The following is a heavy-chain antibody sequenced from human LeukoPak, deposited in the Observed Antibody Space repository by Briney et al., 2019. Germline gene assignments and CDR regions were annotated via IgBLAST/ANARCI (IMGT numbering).Heavy chain of an antibody. D-gene: IGHD3-16*01. CDR2: IYHSGST. CDR3: ARAFEVRLWGAGPPLRDDAFDI. V-gene: IGHV4-59*01. CDR1: GDSIGSYF. J-gene: IGHJ3*02. Sequence: PSETLSLTCTVSGDSIGSYFWSWIRQSPGKGLEWIGHIYHSGSTNYNPSLKSRVTISIDTSKNQFSLKLTSVTSADTAVYYCARAFEVRLWGAGPPLRDDAFDIWGQGTMVTVSS.